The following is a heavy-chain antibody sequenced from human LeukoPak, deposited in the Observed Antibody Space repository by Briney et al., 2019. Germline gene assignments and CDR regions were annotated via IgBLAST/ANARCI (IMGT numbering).Heavy chain of an antibody. CDR1: GGTFVSYT. CDR2: TIPMLGIA. V-gene: IGHV1-69*04. CDR3: AREGGSYGDY. J-gene: IGHJ4*02. D-gene: IGHD1-26*01. Sequence: SVKVSCKASGGTFVSYTISWVRQAPGQGREGMGRTIPMLGIANYAQKFQGRVTITADKSTSTAYMELSSLRSEDTAVYYCAREGGSYGDYWGQGTLVTVSS.